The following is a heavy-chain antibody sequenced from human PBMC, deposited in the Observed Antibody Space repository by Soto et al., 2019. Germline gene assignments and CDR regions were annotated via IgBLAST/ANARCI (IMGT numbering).Heavy chain of an antibody. V-gene: IGHV3-23*01. CDR1: GFTFSNYA. CDR3: AKERLGRGIDY. D-gene: IGHD3-10*01. CDR2: VNNGGGGT. Sequence: EVLLLDSGGGLVQPGGSLRLSCAASGFTFSNYAMTWVRQAPGKGPEWISTVNNGGGGTYYADSVKGRFTISRDNSKNTMYLQVSGLRAEDTAVYYCAKERLGRGIDYWGQGILVTVSS. J-gene: IGHJ4*02.